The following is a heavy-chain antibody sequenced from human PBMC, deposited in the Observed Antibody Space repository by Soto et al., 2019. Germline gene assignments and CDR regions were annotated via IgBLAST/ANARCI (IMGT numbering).Heavy chain of an antibody. CDR2: IYPGDSRS. CDR3: ARARYSNWTGAFDV. V-gene: IGHV5-51*01. J-gene: IGHJ3*01. D-gene: IGHD1-20*01. Sequence: PGESLAICRKGPWYRFSIYCIGWVPQMPGKGLEWVGNIYPGDSRSTYSPSYQGQVIISADKSIDTAYLQWSSLKASDTAIYYCARARYSNWTGAFDVWGQGTLVTVSS. CDR1: WYRFSIYC.